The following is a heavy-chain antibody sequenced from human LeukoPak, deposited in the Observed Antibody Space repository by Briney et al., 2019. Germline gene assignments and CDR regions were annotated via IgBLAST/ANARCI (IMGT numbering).Heavy chain of an antibody. CDR2: FIGGGVST. J-gene: IGHJ4*02. Sequence: AGGSLRLSCAASGFTFGSYAMSWVRQAPGKGLGWVSAFIGGGVSTYYADSVKGRFTISRDNSKNTLYLQMNSLRAEDTAVYYCAKVVLGYDFWSGYYTGIPFDYWGQGTLVTVSS. CDR3: AKVVLGYDFWSGYYTGIPFDY. CDR1: GFTFGSYA. V-gene: IGHV3-23*01. D-gene: IGHD3-3*01.